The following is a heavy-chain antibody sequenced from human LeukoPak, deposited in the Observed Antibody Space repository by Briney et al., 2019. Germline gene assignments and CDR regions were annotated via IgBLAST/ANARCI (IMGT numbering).Heavy chain of an antibody. D-gene: IGHD2-21*01. J-gene: IGHJ4*02. CDR3: AKAVGVIYMGIDF. Sequence: PGGSLRLSCAASGFTFSSYEMNWVRQAPGRGLEWVSSIRGSAGNAYYADSVKGRFTISRDDSTNTLYLQMSSLRAEDTAMYYCAKAVGVIYMGIDFWGQGALVTVSS. CDR1: GFTFSSYE. V-gene: IGHV3-23*01. CDR2: IRGSAGNA.